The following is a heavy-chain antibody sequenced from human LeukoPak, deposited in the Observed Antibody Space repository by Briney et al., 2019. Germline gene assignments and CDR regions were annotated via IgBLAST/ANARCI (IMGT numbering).Heavy chain of an antibody. J-gene: IGHJ6*03. Sequence: GESLKISCKDSGHSFTSYWIGWVRQMPGKGLEWMGIIYPGDSETRYSPSFEGQVTISADKSISTAYLQWSSLKVSDTAMYYCARVNLEYYYGSGRLIKYYYMDVWGKGTTVTISS. CDR2: IYPGDSET. CDR3: ARVNLEYYYGSGRLIKYYYMDV. V-gene: IGHV5-51*01. D-gene: IGHD3-10*01. CDR1: GHSFTSYW.